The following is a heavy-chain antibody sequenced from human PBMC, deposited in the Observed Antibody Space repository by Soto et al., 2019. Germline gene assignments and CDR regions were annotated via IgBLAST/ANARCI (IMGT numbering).Heavy chain of an antibody. Sequence: NPSETLSLTCAVYGGSFSGYYWSWIRQPPGKGLEWIGEINHSGSTNYNPSLKSRVTISVDTSKNQFSLKLSSVTAADTAVYYCARGQGRIAVAAALKYWGQGTLVTAPQ. CDR1: GGSFSGYY. D-gene: IGHD6-19*01. CDR2: INHSGST. J-gene: IGHJ4*02. V-gene: IGHV4-34*01. CDR3: ARGQGRIAVAAALKY.